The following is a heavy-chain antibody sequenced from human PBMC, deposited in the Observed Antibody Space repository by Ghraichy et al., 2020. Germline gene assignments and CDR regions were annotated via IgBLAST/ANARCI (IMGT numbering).Heavy chain of an antibody. CDR1: GGSFSGYY. J-gene: IGHJ6*02. Sequence: SETLSLTCGVYGGSFSGYYWSWIRQPPGKGLEWIGEINHSGSTNYNPSLKSRVTISEDTSKKQFSLKLSSVTAADTAVYYCARGLDIVDYGMDVWGQGTTVTVSS. CDR3: ARGLDIVDYGMDV. CDR2: INHSGST. V-gene: IGHV4-34*01. D-gene: IGHD2-2*03.